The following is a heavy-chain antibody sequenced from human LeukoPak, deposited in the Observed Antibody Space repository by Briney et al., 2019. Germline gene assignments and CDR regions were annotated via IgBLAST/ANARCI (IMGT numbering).Heavy chain of an antibody. J-gene: IGHJ4*02. CDR3: ARGRAPYYDYVWGSYRHDY. Sequence: SSETLSLTCTVSGGSISNYYWSWIRQPAGKGLEWIGRIYSSGSTNYNYNPPVKSQVTMSIDTSKNQFSLKLSSVTAADTAVYYCARGRAPYYDYVWGSYRHDYWGQGTLVTVSS. V-gene: IGHV4-4*07. CDR1: GGSISNYY. D-gene: IGHD3-16*02. CDR2: IYSSGSTNY.